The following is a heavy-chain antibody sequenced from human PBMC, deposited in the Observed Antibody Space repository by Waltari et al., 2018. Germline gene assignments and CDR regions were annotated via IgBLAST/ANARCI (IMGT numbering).Heavy chain of an antibody. D-gene: IGHD2-2*01. J-gene: IGHJ5*02. V-gene: IGHV3-30*18. CDR3: AKDGVVVPSATTNWFDP. CDR1: GFPFSSYG. CDR2: IWYHGNKK. Sequence: QVQLVESGGGVVQPGRSLRLSCAASGFPFSSYGMHWVLQAPGKGLGWVAGIWYHGNKKYYADSVKGRFTISRDNSKNTLYLQMNSLRPEDTAMYYCAKDGVVVPSATTNWFDPWGQGTRVTVSS.